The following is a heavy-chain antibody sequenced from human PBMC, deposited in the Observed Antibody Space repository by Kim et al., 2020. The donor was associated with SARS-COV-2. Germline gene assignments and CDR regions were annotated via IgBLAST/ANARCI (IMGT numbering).Heavy chain of an antibody. Sequence: SGPTLVNPTQTLTLTCTFSGFSLSTSGVGVGWIRQPPGKALEWLALIYWDADKRYSPSMKSRLTITKDTSKNQVVLTMTNMDPVDTATYYCAHRQQVTPEGYYYFDYWGQGTLVTVSS. CDR3: AHRQQVTPEGYYYFDY. J-gene: IGHJ4*02. D-gene: IGHD2-15*01. V-gene: IGHV2-5*02. CDR1: GFSLSTSGVG. CDR2: IYWDADK.